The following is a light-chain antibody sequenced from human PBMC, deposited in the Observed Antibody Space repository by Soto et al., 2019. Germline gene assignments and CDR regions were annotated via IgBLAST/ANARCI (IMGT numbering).Light chain of an antibody. CDR1: QSISNW. CDR3: QQYNSYSPA. CDR2: RAS. Sequence: DIQMTQSPSTLSASVGDRVTITCRASQSISNWLAWYQQKPGKAPKLLIYRASTLESGVPSRFSGSGSGTEFTLTISSLQPDDFATYYCQQYNSYSPAFGQGTKVDIK. V-gene: IGKV1-5*03. J-gene: IGKJ1*01.